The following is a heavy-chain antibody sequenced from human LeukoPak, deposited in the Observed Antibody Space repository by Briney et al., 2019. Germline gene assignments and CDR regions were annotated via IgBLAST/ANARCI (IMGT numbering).Heavy chain of an antibody. V-gene: IGHV3-30*02. Sequence: GGPQRLFCAAWGFTFCTFPMQWPRHSPGKGREGVALIQDDGATTNYADSVRGRFTISRDNSKSTVYLQMNSLKPDDTAVYYCATQSITLVVVISPFDYWGQGTLVTVSS. D-gene: IGHD3-22*01. CDR2: IQDDGATT. CDR1: GFTFCTFP. J-gene: IGHJ4*02. CDR3: ATQSITLVVVISPFDY.